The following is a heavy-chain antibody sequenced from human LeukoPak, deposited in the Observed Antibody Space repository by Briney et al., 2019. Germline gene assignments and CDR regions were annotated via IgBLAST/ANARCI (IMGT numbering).Heavy chain of an antibody. V-gene: IGHV1-46*01. CDR2: INPSGGST. J-gene: IGHJ3*02. D-gene: IGHD6-19*01. Sequence: ASVKVSCKASGYTFTSYYMHWVRQAPGQGLEWMGIINPSGGSTSYAQKFQGRVTMTRDTSTSTVYMELSSLRSEDTAAYYCARGHIAVAGTRVAFDIWGQGTMVTVSS. CDR3: ARGHIAVAGTRVAFDI. CDR1: GYTFTSYY.